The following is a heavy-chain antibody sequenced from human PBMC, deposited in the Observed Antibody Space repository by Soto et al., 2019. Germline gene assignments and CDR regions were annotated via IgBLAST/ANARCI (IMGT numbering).Heavy chain of an antibody. CDR3: ARGPCGGDCYPPDS. V-gene: IGHV4-30-4*01. CDR2: IYYSANT. Sequence: SETLSLTCTVSGGSIKSGDYYWTWIRQPPGKGLEFIGYIYYSANTYYNPSLKSRVTISVDTSKNHLSLKLSSVTAADTAVYYCARGPCGGDCYPPDSWGQGTLVTVSS. D-gene: IGHD2-21*02. CDR1: GGSIKSGDYY. J-gene: IGHJ4*02.